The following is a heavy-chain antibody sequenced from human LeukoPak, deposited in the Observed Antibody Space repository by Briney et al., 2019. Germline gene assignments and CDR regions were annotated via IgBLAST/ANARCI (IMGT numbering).Heavy chain of an antibody. V-gene: IGHV3-23*01. CDR1: GFTFSSYA. Sequence: GGSLRLSCAASGFTFSSYAMSWVRQAPGKGLEWVSAISGSGGSTYYADSVKGRFTVSRDNSKNTLYLQMNSLRAEDTAVYYCAKDLQLWFREFDYWGQGTLVTVSS. D-gene: IGHD5-18*01. CDR3: AKDLQLWFREFDY. J-gene: IGHJ4*02. CDR2: ISGSGGST.